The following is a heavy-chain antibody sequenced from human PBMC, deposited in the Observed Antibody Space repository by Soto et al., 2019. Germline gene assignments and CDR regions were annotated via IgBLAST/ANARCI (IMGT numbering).Heavy chain of an antibody. V-gene: IGHV3-30*03. CDR3: VLAVAADGKENYYFSYGMDV. D-gene: IGHD6-19*01. CDR1: GFTFSSYG. Sequence: QVQLVESGGGVVQPGRSLRLSCAASGFTFSSYGMHWVRQAPGKGLEWVAVISYDGSNKYYADSVKGRFTISRDNSKNTLYLQMNILRAEDTSVYYCVLAVAADGKENYYFSYGMDVWGQGTTVTVSS. J-gene: IGHJ6*02. CDR2: ISYDGSNK.